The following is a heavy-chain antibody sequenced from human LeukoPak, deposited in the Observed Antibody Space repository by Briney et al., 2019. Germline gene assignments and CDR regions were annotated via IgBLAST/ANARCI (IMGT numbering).Heavy chain of an antibody. CDR3: ANLGRMQQLMDAFDI. V-gene: IGHV3-11*01. CDR2: ISSTGISI. CDR1: GFTFSDYY. Sequence: GGSLRLSCAASGFTFSDYYMSWVRQAPGKGLEWVSYISSTGISIYYADSVKGRFTISRDNAKNSLYLQMNSLRAEDTAVYYCANLGRMQQLMDAFDIWGQGTMVTVSS. D-gene: IGHD6-13*01. J-gene: IGHJ3*02.